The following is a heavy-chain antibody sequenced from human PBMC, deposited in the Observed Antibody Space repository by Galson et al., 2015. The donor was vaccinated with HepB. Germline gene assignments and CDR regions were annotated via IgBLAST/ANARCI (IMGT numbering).Heavy chain of an antibody. D-gene: IGHD1-26*01. CDR2: IYYSGTT. CDR3: ARWGGGPTRWFDP. CDR1: GGSISSPDYH. V-gene: IGHV4-31*03. J-gene: IGHJ5*02. Sequence: TLSLTCTVSGGSISSPDYHWSWIRQHPGKGLEYIGYIYYSGTTYYNPSLKSRVTISVDTSKNQFSLKLSSVTAADTAVYYCARWGGGPTRWFDPWGQGTLVTVSS.